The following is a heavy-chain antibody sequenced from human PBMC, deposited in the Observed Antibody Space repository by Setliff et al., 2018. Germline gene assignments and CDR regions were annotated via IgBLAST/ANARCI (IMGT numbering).Heavy chain of an antibody. CDR1: GITFKNAW. Sequence: PGGSLSLSCAVSGITFKNAWMTWVRQSPGKGLEWVGRIKSKSEGEARDYAAPVKGRFTISRDDSKQIVYLQMNSLKIEDTAVYYCSTGHRDSRNYLNWIGHWGQGARVTVSS. J-gene: IGHJ5*02. D-gene: IGHD3-22*01. CDR3: STGHRDSRNYLNWIGH. CDR2: IKSKSEGEAR. V-gene: IGHV3-15*01.